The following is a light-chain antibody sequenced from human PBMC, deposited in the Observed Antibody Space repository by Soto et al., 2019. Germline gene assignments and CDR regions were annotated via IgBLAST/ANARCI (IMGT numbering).Light chain of an antibody. V-gene: IGKV1-5*03. J-gene: IGKJ2*01. Sequence: DIQMTQSPSTLSASVGDRVTITCRASQSISSWLAWYQQKPGKAPKLLIYKASSLESGVPSRFSGSGSGTEFTLTISSLQHGDFETYYCQQYNSYSYTFGQGTKVDIK. CDR2: KAS. CDR3: QQYNSYSYT. CDR1: QSISSW.